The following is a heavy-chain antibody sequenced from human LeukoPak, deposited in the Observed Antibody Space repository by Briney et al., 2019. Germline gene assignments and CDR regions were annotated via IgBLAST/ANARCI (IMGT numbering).Heavy chain of an antibody. J-gene: IGHJ4*02. D-gene: IGHD2-2*02. Sequence: GASVKLSCKASGCTFSSYAISWVRQAPGQGLEWMGGIITIFGTANYAHKFKGRVTITGDESTNTAYAGLCSLSSGDSAVLQCARGTRGSHCYTNWGQGTLVTVSS. CDR1: GCTFSSYA. V-gene: IGHV1-69*13. CDR2: IITIFGTA. CDR3: ARGTRGSHCYTN.